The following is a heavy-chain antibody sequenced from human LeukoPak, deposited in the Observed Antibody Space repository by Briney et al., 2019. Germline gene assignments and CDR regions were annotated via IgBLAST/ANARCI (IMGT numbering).Heavy chain of an antibody. V-gene: IGHV4-34*01. Sequence: SETLSLTCAVYGGSFSGYYWNWVRQPPGKGLEGIGEINHSGSTNYNPSLKSRVTISVDTSKNQFSLKVRSVTAADTAVYYCARIGRDGYDFHYWGQGTLVTVSS. CDR2: INHSGST. CDR1: GGSFSGYY. J-gene: IGHJ4*02. D-gene: IGHD5-24*01. CDR3: ARIGRDGYDFHY.